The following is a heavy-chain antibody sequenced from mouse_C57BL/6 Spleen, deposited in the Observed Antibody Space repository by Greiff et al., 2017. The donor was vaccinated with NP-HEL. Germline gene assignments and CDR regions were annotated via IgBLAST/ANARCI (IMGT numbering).Heavy chain of an antibody. J-gene: IGHJ3*01. D-gene: IGHD3-2*02. V-gene: IGHV1-39*01. Sequence: VQLQQSGPELVKPGASVTISCKASGYSFTDYNMNWVKQSNGKSLEWIGVINPNYGTTSYNQKFKGKATLTVDQSSSTAYMQLNSLTSEDAAVYYCARSDSSGYKAWFAYWGQGTLVTVSA. CDR1: GYSFTDYN. CDR2: INPNYGTT. CDR3: ARSDSSGYKAWFAY.